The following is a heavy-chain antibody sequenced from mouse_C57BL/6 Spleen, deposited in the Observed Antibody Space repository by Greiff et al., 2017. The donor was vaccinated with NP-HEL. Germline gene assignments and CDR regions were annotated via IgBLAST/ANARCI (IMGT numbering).Heavy chain of an antibody. CDR1: GYAFSSYW. D-gene: IGHD1-1*01. J-gene: IGHJ1*03. CDR3: ARSGDYYGSSPYWYFDV. V-gene: IGHV1-80*01. Sequence: QVQLQQSGAELVKPGASVKISCKASGYAFSSYWMNWVKQRPGKGLEWIGQIYPGDGDTIYNGKFKGKATLTADKSSSTAYMQLSSLTSEDSAVDFCARSGDYYGSSPYWYFDVWGTGTTVTVSS. CDR2: IYPGDGDT.